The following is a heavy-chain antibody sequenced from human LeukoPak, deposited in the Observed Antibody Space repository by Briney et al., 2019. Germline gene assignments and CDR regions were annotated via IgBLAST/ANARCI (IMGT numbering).Heavy chain of an antibody. CDR2: INPNNGGT. CDR1: GYTFTDYN. V-gene: IGHV1-2*02. Sequence: GASVKVSCKTSGYTFTDYNMHWVRQAPGQGLEWMGWINPNNGGTNYTEKFQGRATMTRDTSISTAYMELSRLRSDDTAVYHCGRGKKNYDILTVYPKTCFAHGGRGPRFTVSS. D-gene: IGHD3-9*01. CDR3: GRGKKNYDILTVYPKTCFAH. J-gene: IGHJ5*02.